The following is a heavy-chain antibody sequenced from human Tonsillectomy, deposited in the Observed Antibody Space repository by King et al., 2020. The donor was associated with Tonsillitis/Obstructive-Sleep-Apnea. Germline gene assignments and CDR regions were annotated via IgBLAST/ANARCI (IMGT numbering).Heavy chain of an antibody. J-gene: IGHJ4*02. CDR3: TTSTANFGH. D-gene: IGHD3-10*01. V-gene: IGHV3-15*01. CDR2: IKSKTHGGTT. Sequence: VQLVESGGGLVKPGGSLRLSCAASKFTFSNAWMSWVRQAPGKGLEWVGRIKSKTHGGTTDYAAPVKGRFTISRNDSKNTLYLQMNSLKSEDTSVYYCTTSTANFGHWGQGTLVTVSS. CDR1: KFTFSNAW.